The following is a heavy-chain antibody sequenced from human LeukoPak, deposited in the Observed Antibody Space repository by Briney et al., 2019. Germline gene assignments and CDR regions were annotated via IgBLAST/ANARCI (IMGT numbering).Heavy chain of an antibody. J-gene: IGHJ4*02. CDR1: GFTFSSYA. CDR3: ANIVGASDFDY. D-gene: IGHD1-26*01. CDR2: ISGSGGST. V-gene: IGHV3-23*01. Sequence: GGSLTLSCAASGFTFSSYAMSWVRHAPGKGLEWVSAISGSGGSTYYADSVKGRFTISRDNSKNTLYLQMNSLRAEDAAVYYCANIVGASDFDYWGQGTLVTVSS.